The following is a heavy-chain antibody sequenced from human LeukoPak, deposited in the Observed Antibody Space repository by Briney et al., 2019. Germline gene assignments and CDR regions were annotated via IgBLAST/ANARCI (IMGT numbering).Heavy chain of an antibody. CDR1: GGTFSSYA. J-gene: IGHJ6*02. V-gene: IGHV1-69*13. CDR3: ASLFYDVIAVAGPYYYYGMDV. CDR2: IIPIFGTA. D-gene: IGHD6-19*01. Sequence: ASVKVSCKASGGTFSSYAISWVRQAPGQGLEWMGGIIPIFGTANYAQKFQGRVTITADDSTSTAYMELSSLRSEDTAVYYCASLFYDVIAVAGPYYYYGMDVWGQGTTVTVSS.